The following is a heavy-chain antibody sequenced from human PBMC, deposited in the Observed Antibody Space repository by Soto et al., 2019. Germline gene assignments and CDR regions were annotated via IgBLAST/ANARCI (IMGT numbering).Heavy chain of an antibody. CDR3: VLGAAPLLELFNY. CDR2: INPNSGGT. CDR1: GYTFTGYY. D-gene: IGHD6-13*01. J-gene: IGHJ4*02. Sequence: ASVKVSCKASGYTFTGYYMHWVRQAPGQGLEWMGWINPNSGGTNYAQKFQGRVTMTRDTSISTAYMELSRLRSDDTAVYYCVLGAAPLLELFNYWGQGTLVTVSS. V-gene: IGHV1-2*02.